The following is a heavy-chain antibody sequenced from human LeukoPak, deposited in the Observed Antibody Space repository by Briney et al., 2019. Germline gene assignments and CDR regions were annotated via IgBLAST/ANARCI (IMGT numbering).Heavy chain of an antibody. CDR2: IKQDGSEK. CDR1: GGSISSYY. V-gene: IGHV3-7*01. D-gene: IGHD6-13*01. CDR3: ARHSSSWYGGLDY. Sequence: ETLSLTCTVSGGSISSYYWSRVRQAPGKGLEWVANIKQDGSEKYYVDSVKGRFTISRDNAKNSLYLQMNSLRAEDTAVYYCARHSSSWYGGLDYWGQGTLVTVSS. J-gene: IGHJ4*02.